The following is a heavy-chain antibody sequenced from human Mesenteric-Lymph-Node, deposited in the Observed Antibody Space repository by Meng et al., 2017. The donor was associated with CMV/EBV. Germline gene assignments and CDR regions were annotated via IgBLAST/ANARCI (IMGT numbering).Heavy chain of an antibody. CDR1: GFTFSDYY. CDR3: ARVVEYDYHGLDV. D-gene: IGHD3-10*01. CDR2: SSSSGYTT. Sequence: GGSLRLSCAASGFTFSDYYMSWVRQAPGKGLEWASHSSSSGYTTDYADSVKGRFTISRDNVKNSLYLLMNSLRAEDTAVYYCARVVEYDYHGLDVWGQGTTVTVSS. V-gene: IGHV3-11*01. J-gene: IGHJ6*02.